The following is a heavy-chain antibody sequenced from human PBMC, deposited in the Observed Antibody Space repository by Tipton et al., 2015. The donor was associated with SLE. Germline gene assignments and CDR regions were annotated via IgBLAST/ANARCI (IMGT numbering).Heavy chain of an antibody. CDR1: GGSISSHY. V-gene: IGHV4-59*11. CDR3: ARGNWGPSVYYDYYMDV. CDR2: IYYSGST. J-gene: IGHJ6*03. D-gene: IGHD7-27*01. Sequence: TLSLTCAVSGGSISSHYWSWIRQPPGKGLEWIGSIYYSGSTNYNPSLKSRVTISVDTSKNQFSLKPSSVTPADTAVYYCARGNWGPSVYYDYYMDVWGKGTTVTVSS.